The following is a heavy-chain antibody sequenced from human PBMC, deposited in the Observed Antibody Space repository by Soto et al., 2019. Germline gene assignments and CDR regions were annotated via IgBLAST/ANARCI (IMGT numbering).Heavy chain of an antibody. CDR2: MNPNSGNT. D-gene: IGHD6-13*01. J-gene: IGHJ6*02. CDR1: GYTFTSYD. Sequence: ASVKVSCKASGYTFTSYDINWVRQATGQGLEWMGWMNPNSGNTGYAQKFQGRVTMTRNTSISTAYMELSSLRSEDTAVYYCARDYSSSLSFPYYYYYYGMDVWGQGTTVTVSS. V-gene: IGHV1-8*01. CDR3: ARDYSSSLSFPYYYYYYGMDV.